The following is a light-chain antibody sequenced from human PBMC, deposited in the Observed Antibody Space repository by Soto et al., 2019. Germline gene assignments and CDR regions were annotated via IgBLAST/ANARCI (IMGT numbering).Light chain of an antibody. J-gene: IGKJ1*01. V-gene: IGKV3-20*01. CDR2: GVS. Sequence: ETVMTQSPATLSVSPGERATLSYRASQSFSSSYLAWYQQKPGQAPRLPIHGVSTRATGIPDRFSGSGSGTDFTLTISRLEPEDFAVYYCQQYGGSPRTFGQGTKVDIK. CDR3: QQYGGSPRT. CDR1: QSFSSSY.